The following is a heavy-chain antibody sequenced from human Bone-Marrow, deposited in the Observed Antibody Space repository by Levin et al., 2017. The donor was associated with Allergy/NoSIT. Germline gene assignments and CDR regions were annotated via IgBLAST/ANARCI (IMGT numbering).Heavy chain of an antibody. D-gene: IGHD5-12*01. Sequence: ASVKVSCKASGYSFTHYAIHWVRQAPGQRLEWMGWINPVNGNTKYSQNFQGRVTITKDTSASTVYVELSSLRSEDTAVYYCAREVITRGSRRQWLRLDWFDPWGQGTLVTVSS. J-gene: IGHJ5*02. CDR2: INPVNGNT. CDR1: GYSFTHYA. V-gene: IGHV1-3*01. CDR3: AREVITRGSRRQWLRLDWFDP.